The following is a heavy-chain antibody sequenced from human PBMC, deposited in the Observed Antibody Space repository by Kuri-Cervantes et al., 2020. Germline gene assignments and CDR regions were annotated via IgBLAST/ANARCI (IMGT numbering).Heavy chain of an antibody. D-gene: IGHD1-26*01. V-gene: IGHV3-48*04. CDR3: ARRSVGGAPYYFDY. Sequence: ETLSLTCAASGFTVSSNYMNWVRQAPGKGLEWVSYISSSSSTIYYADSVKGRFTISRDNAKNTLYLQMNSLRAEDSALYYCARRSVGGAPYYFDYWGQGVLVTVSS. CDR1: GFTVSSNY. J-gene: IGHJ4*02. CDR2: ISSSSSTI.